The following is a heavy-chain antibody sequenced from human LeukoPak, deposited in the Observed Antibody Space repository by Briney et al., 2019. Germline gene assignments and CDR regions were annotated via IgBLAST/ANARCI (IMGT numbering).Heavy chain of an antibody. Sequence: GGSLRLSCAASGFTFSSYAMSWVRQAPGKGLEWVSAISGSGGSTYYADSVKGRFTISRDNSKNTLYLQMNSLRAEDTAVYYCAKVGYCSSTSCYKFDYWGQGTLVIVSS. D-gene: IGHD2-2*02. CDR1: GFTFSSYA. J-gene: IGHJ4*02. CDR2: ISGSGGST. V-gene: IGHV3-23*01. CDR3: AKVGYCSSTSCYKFDY.